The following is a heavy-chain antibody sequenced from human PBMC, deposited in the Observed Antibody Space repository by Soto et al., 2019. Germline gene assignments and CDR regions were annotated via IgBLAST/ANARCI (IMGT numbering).Heavy chain of an antibody. CDR1: GFTFSRYW. V-gene: IGHV3-74*01. Sequence: PGGSLRLSCAASGFTFSRYWMHWVRQAPGKGLVWVSRINPDGSSTNYADSVKGRFTISRDSAKNTLYLQMNSLRAEDTAVFYCGRGGSDSPMAPGYWGQGTLVTVSS. CDR3: GRGGSDSPMAPGY. J-gene: IGHJ4*02. D-gene: IGHD5-18*01. CDR2: INPDGSST.